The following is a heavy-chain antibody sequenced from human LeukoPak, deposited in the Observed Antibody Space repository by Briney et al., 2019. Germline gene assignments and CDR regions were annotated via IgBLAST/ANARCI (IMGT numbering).Heavy chain of an antibody. CDR1: GGSISSSSYY. D-gene: IGHD6-19*01. Sequence: SETLSLTCTVSGGSISSSSYYWGWIRQPPGKGLEWIASIYYSGSTYYNPSLKSRATISVDTSKNEFSLKLSSVTAADTAVYYCARGLYSSAWYHFDFWGQGTLVTVSS. V-gene: IGHV4-39*01. CDR3: ARGLYSSAWYHFDF. CDR2: IYYSGST. J-gene: IGHJ4*02.